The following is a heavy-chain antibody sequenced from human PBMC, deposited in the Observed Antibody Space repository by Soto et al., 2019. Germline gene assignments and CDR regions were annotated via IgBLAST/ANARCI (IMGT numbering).Heavy chain of an antibody. CDR2: ISWNSGSI. CDR1: GLTFDDYA. J-gene: IGHJ4*02. Sequence: GGSLRLSCAASGLTFDDYAMHWIRQTTGKGLEWVSGISWNSGSIGYADSVKGRFTISRDNAKNSLYLQMNSLGAEDTALYYCAKDSAGRGPVNFDYWGQGTLVTVSS. CDR3: AKDSAGRGPVNFDY. V-gene: IGHV3-9*01. D-gene: IGHD6-25*01.